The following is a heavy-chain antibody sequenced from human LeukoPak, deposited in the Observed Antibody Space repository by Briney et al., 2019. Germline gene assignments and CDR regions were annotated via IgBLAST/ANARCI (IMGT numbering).Heavy chain of an antibody. Sequence: GGSLRLSCAASGFIFSSYAMSWVRQAPGKGLEWVSGISGSGGSTYYADSVKGRFTISRDNSKNTLYLQINSLRAEDTAVYYCAKVTGGDMITYGGLDYWGQGTLVTVSS. J-gene: IGHJ4*02. V-gene: IGHV3-23*01. CDR3: AKVTGGDMITYGGLDY. CDR1: GFIFSSYA. D-gene: IGHD3-16*01. CDR2: ISGSGGST.